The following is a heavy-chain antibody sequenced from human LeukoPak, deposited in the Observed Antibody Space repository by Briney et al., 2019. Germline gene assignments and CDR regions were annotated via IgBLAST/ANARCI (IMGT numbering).Heavy chain of an antibody. CDR3: AKWRGSGSYYNDGSFDY. CDR2: ISGSGVTT. CDR1: GLIFSNYA. V-gene: IGHV3-23*01. Sequence: PGGSLRLSCAASGLIFSNYAMSWVRQAPGKGLEWVSGISGSGVTTYYADSVKGRFTISRDNSKNTLYLQMNSLRAEDTAVCFCAKWRGSGSYYNDGSFDYWGQGTLVTVSS. J-gene: IGHJ4*02. D-gene: IGHD3-10*01.